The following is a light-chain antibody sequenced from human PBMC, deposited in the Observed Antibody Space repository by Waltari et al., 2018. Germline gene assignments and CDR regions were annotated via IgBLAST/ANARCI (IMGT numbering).Light chain of an antibody. V-gene: IGKV1-5*03. CDR3: QQYNSGWS. Sequence: DIQMTQSPSALSASIGDRVTLSCRASQNIHTWLAWYQVKPGRAPKVLIYKASDLLIGVPSRFSGSGAGTEFTLIINSLQPDDFATYYCQQYNSGWSFGQGTKVEVK. J-gene: IGKJ1*01. CDR1: QNIHTW. CDR2: KAS.